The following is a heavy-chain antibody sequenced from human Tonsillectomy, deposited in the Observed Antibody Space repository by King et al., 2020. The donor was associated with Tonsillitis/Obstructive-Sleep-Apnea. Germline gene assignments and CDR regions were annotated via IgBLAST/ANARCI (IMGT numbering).Heavy chain of an antibody. CDR3: ARDGFYSYYYGMDV. D-gene: IGHD2-2*03. J-gene: IGHJ6*02. Sequence: QLVQSGGGLVQPGGSLRLSCAASGFTFSSYEMTWVRQAPGKGLEWVSYISSRATTIYYADSVKGRFTISRDNAKNSLYLQMNSLRAEDSAVYYCARDGFYSYYYGMDVWGQGTTVTVSS. V-gene: IGHV3-48*03. CDR1: GFTFSSYE. CDR2: ISSRATTI.